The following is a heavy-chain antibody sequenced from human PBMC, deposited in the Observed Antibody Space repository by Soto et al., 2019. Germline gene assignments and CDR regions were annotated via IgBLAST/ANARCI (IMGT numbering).Heavy chain of an antibody. V-gene: IGHV4-59*01. CDR3: ARVPYLAPDLYYFDY. Sequence: SETLSLTCTVSGGSISSYYWSWIRQPPGKGLEWIGYIYYSGSTNYNPSLKSRVTISVDTSKNQFSLKLSSVTAADTAVYYCARVPYLAPDLYYFDYWGQGTLVTVSS. D-gene: IGHD2-21*01. J-gene: IGHJ4*02. CDR1: GGSISSYY. CDR2: IYYSGST.